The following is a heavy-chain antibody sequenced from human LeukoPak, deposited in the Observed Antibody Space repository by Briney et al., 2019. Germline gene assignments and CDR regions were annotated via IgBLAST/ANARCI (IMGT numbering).Heavy chain of an antibody. V-gene: IGHV4-34*01. CDR1: GGSFSGYY. J-gene: IGHJ1*01. Sequence: SETLSLTCAVYGGSFSGYYWSWIRQPPGKGLEWIGEINHSGSTNYNPSLKNRVTISVDTSKNQFSLKLSSVTAADTAVYYCARQYRIAAANIDTGLQHWGQGTLVTVSS. CDR2: INHSGST. CDR3: ARQYRIAAANIDTGLQH. D-gene: IGHD6-13*01.